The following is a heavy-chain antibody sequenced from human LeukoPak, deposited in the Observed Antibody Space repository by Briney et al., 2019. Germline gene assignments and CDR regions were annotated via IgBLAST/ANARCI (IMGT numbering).Heavy chain of an antibody. Sequence: SETLSLTCTVSGVSISSSSYHWGWLRQSPGEGLQWITSMSYSGATYYNPSLHSRVTISVDTSKNQFSLELSSVSAADTAVYYCARHCRAVLVVPVARGDYFDYLGQGTLVTVSS. V-gene: IGHV4-39*01. CDR1: GVSISSSSYH. J-gene: IGHJ4*02. CDR2: MSYSGAT. D-gene: IGHD2-2*01. CDR3: ARHCRAVLVVPVARGDYFDY.